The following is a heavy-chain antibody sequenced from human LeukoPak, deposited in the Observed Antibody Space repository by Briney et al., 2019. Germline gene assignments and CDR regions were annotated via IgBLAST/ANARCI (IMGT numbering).Heavy chain of an antibody. CDR2: IKQDGSEK. V-gene: IGHV3-7*01. CDR1: GFTFSSYW. Sequence: GGSLRLSCAASGFTFSSYWMSWVRQAPGKGLEWVANIKQDGSEKYYVDSVKGRFTISRDNAKNSLYLQMNSLRAEDTAVYYCARRGYDSNGFKNWFDPWGQGTLVTVSS. J-gene: IGHJ5*02. D-gene: IGHD3-22*01. CDR3: ARRGYDSNGFKNWFDP.